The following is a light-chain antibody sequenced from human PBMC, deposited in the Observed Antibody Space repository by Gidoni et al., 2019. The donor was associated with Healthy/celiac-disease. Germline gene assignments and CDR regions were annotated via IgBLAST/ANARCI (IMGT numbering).Light chain of an antibody. V-gene: IGKV3-15*01. CDR2: GAS. CDR1: QSVSSN. Sequence: EIVMTQSPATLSVSPVERATLSCRASQSVSSNLAWYQQKPGQAPRLLIYGASNRATGIPARFSGSGAGTEFTLKISSLQSEDVAVYYCQQDNNWPGTFGQGTKVEIK. J-gene: IGKJ1*01. CDR3: QQDNNWPGT.